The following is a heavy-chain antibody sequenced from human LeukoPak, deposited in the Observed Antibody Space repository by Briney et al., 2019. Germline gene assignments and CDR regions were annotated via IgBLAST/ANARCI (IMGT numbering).Heavy chain of an antibody. CDR2: INPSGGST. V-gene: IGHV1-46*01. D-gene: IGHD7-27*01. CDR1: GYTFTSYY. CDR3: ARVPRSWGESAGFDY. Sequence: GASVKVSCKASGYTFTSYYMHWVRQAPGQGLEWMGIINPSGGSTSYAQKFQGRVTMTRDTSTSTVYMELSSLRSEDTAVYYCARVPRSWGESAGFDYWGQGTLVTVSS. J-gene: IGHJ4*02.